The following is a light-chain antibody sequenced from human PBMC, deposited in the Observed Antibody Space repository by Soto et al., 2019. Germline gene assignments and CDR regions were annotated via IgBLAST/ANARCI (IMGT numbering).Light chain of an antibody. V-gene: IGLV6-57*01. J-gene: IGLJ3*02. CDR2: EDN. Sequence: NFMLTQPYSVSESPGKTVTISCTRSSGSIGSSYVQWYQQRPGSSPTTVIFEDNQRPTGVPVRFSGSIDSSSNSASLVISGLRTEDEADYYCQSYDTSNPLVFGGGTKLTVL. CDR1: SGSIGSSY. CDR3: QSYDTSNPLV.